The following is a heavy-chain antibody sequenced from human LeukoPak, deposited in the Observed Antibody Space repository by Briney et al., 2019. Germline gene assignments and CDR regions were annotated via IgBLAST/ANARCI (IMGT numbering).Heavy chain of an antibody. CDR3: ATETIGRHYDY. CDR1: GFTFSSCG. D-gene: IGHD1-14*01. CDR2: IGPTGTDR. V-gene: IGHV3-21*01. J-gene: IGHJ4*02. Sequence: GGSLRLSCAASGFTFSSCGFNWVRQAPGKGLEWVSSIGPTGTDRYYADSVRGRFTISRDNAKNSMYMQMDSLRDEDTAVYYCATETIGRHYDYWGQGTLLTVSS.